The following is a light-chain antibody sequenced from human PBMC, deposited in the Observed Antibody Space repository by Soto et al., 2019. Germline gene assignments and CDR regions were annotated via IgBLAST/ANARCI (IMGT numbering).Light chain of an antibody. Sequence: EIVMTQSPGTLSVSPGERATLSCRASQSVSVNLAWYQQKPGQVPRLLIYGVSTRATGIPARFSGSESGTEFTLTISSLQSEDFAVYYCQQYNDWPFTFGPGTKVDIK. CDR2: GVS. V-gene: IGKV3-15*01. CDR1: QSVSVN. CDR3: QQYNDWPFT. J-gene: IGKJ3*01.